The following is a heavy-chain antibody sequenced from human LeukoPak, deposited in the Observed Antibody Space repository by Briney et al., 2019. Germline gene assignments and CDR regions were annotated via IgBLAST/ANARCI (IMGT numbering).Heavy chain of an antibody. D-gene: IGHD1-26*01. V-gene: IGHV4-59*01. Sequence: SETLSLTCSVSGGSISDYYWTWIRQAPGKGLEWIGYSNYIGITNYNPSLESRVTISVDTSKNQFSLKVTSVTAADTAVYYCARGVGATRFDYWGQGTLVTVSS. J-gene: IGHJ4*02. CDR3: ARGVGATRFDY. CDR2: SNYIGIT. CDR1: GGSISDYY.